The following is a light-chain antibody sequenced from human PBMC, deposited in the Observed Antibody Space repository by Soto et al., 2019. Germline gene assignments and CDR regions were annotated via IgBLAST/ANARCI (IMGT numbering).Light chain of an antibody. CDR2: DAS. V-gene: IGKV3-11*01. Sequence: EIVLTQSPATLSLSPGERATLSCRASQSVSSYLAWYQQKPGQAPRLLIYDASNRATGIPARFSGSGSGTDITLTISSLEPEGFAVYYYQQRSNWPITFDQGTRLEI. CDR3: QQRSNWPIT. CDR1: QSVSSY. J-gene: IGKJ5*01.